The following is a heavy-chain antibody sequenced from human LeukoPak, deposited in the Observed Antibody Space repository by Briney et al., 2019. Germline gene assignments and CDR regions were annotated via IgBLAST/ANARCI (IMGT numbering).Heavy chain of an antibody. CDR3: ARGRYDSSGYYSIFDY. J-gene: IGHJ4*02. D-gene: IGHD3-22*01. CDR2: IKKDGSEK. CDR1: GFTFSSHW. Sequence: GGSLRLSCAASGFTFSSHWMSWVRQAPGKGLEWVANIKKDGSEKYYVDAVKGRFTISRDNAKTSLYLQMNSLRAEDTAVYYCARGRYDSSGYYSIFDYWGQGTLVTVSS. V-gene: IGHV3-7*01.